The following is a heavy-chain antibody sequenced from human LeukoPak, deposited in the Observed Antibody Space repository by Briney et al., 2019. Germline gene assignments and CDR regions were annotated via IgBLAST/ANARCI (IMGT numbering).Heavy chain of an antibody. Sequence: GGSLRLSCAASGYSFSDYYMNWIRQAPGKGLEWVSYSSSSGSSTYYADSVKGRFTISRDYAKNALFLQMNSLRAEDTAVYYCTAAPNTTPGSLGHWGQGTLVTVSS. CDR1: GYSFSDYY. D-gene: IGHD6-25*01. J-gene: IGHJ4*02. CDR2: SSSSGSST. V-gene: IGHV3-11*01. CDR3: TAAPNTTPGSLGH.